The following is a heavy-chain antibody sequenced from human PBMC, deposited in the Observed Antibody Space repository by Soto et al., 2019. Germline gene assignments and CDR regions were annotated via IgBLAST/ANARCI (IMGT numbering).Heavy chain of an antibody. V-gene: IGHV1-69*06. J-gene: IGHJ4*02. CDR3: ASKAACGGDCYAFDS. Sequence: QVYLVQSRAEVKKPGSSVKISYKASGGIFSSNTINWVLQAAGQGLEWMGGIIPLFGTANYAEKFQGRVTITADKSTKTEYMELTSLRSEDTAVYYCASKAACGGDCYAFDSWGQGTLVTVSS. CDR2: IIPLFGTA. D-gene: IGHD2-21*02. CDR1: GGIFSSNT.